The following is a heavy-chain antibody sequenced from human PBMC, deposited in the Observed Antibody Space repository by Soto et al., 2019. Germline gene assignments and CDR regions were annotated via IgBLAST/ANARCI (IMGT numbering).Heavy chain of an antibody. J-gene: IGHJ6*02. V-gene: IGHV3-30*04. Sequence: PGGSLRLSCAASGFTFSTYAMQWVRQAPGKGLEWVAATTYDGGIKHYVDSVKGRFTISRDNSKNTLYLQMNSLRVEDTATYYCAGALENPYFYYGLNLWGQGTTVTVSS. CDR2: TTYDGGIK. CDR1: GFTFSTYA. D-gene: IGHD1-1*01. CDR3: AGALENPYFYYGLNL.